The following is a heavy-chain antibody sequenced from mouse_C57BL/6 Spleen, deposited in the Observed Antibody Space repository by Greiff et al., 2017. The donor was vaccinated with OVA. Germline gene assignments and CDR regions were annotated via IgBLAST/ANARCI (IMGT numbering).Heavy chain of an antibody. Sequence: QVQLQQPGTELVKPGASVKLSCKASGYTFTSYWMHWVKQRPGQGLEWIGNINPSNGGTNYNEKFKSKATLTVDKSSSTAYMQLSSLTSEDSAVDYCERGLGGDYAMDYWGQGTSVTVSS. CDR1: GYTFTSYW. CDR3: ERGLGGDYAMDY. D-gene: IGHD3-3*01. CDR2: INPSNGGT. J-gene: IGHJ4*01. V-gene: IGHV1-53*01.